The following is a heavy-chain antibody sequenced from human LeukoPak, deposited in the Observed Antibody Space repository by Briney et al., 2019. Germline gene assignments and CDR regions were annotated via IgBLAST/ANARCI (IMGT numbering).Heavy chain of an antibody. CDR3: AKVGDTDNIDY. J-gene: IGHJ4*02. CDR1: GCRLREYY. CDR2: INPNSGGT. Sequence: ASVKVSCKDSGCRLREYYLQWLDQGPGQGLTWMGWINPNSGGTNSAQKFQGRVTMTRDTSISTAYSEPSNVRNAETAIYYFAKVGDTDNIDYWGQGTLVTVSS. D-gene: IGHD2-21*02. V-gene: IGHV1-2*02.